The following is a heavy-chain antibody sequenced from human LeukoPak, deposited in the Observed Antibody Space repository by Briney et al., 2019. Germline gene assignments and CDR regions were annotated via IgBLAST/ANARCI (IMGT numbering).Heavy chain of an antibody. J-gene: IGHJ4*02. CDR1: GYSISSGYY. CDR3: ATLRGASTAVFDS. D-gene: IGHD2-21*02. CDR2: FYHGGST. V-gene: IGHV4-38-2*02. Sequence: SETLSLTCTVSGYSISSGYYWGWIRQPPGKGLEWIGNFYHGGSTYYNPSLKSRVTMSGDTSKNQFSLKLSSVTAADTALYYCATLRGASTAVFDSWGQGTLVTVSS.